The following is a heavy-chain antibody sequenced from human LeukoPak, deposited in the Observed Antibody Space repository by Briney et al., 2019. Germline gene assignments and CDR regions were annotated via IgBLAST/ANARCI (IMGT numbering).Heavy chain of an antibody. CDR3: ANFRKSLWIPEFDY. D-gene: IGHD1-14*01. CDR1: GFTFSNYA. CDR2: ISGSGDTT. J-gene: IGHJ4*02. Sequence: PGGTLRLSCAASGFTFSNYAMTWVRQAAGKGLEWVSAISGSGDTTYYADSVKGRFTISRDNSKNTLYLQMNSLRAEDTAVYYRANFRKSLWIPEFDYWGQGTLVTVSS. V-gene: IGHV3-23*01.